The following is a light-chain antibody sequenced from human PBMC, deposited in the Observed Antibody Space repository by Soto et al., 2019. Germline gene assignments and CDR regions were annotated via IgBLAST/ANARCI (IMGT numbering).Light chain of an antibody. CDR2: DAS. CDR1: QNISVW. Sequence: DIQMTQSPSTLSASVGDGVTITCRASQNISVWLAWYQQRPGKAPKFLMYDASSLETGVTSRFSGSGSGTEFTLTIRSLQPDYSATYYCQQYYSSSPTFGQGTKLEIK. CDR3: QQYYSSSPT. V-gene: IGKV1-5*01. J-gene: IGKJ2*01.